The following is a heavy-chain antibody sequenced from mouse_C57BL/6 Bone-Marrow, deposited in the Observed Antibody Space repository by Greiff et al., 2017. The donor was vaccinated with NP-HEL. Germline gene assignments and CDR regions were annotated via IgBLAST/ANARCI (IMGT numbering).Heavy chain of an antibody. Sequence: EVQVVESGGGLVKPGGSLKLSCAASGFTFSSYAMSWVRQTPEKRLEWVATISDGGSYTYYPDNVKGRFTISRDNAKNNLYLQMSHLKSEDTAMYYCSRELGLFDYWGQGTTLTVSS. CDR2: ISDGGSYT. CDR1: GFTFSSYA. CDR3: SRELGLFDY. D-gene: IGHD4-1*01. J-gene: IGHJ2*01. V-gene: IGHV5-4*01.